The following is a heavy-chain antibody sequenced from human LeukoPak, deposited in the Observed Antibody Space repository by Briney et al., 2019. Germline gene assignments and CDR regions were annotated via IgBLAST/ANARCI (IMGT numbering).Heavy chain of an antibody. Sequence: GGSLRLSCVGSGFTFTTYNMNWVRQAPGKGLEWVSSLSGRSSYKYYADSVKGRFTISRDNAKNSLFLQMNSLRPEDTAIYYRARDRGYGSGINWFDPWGQGTLVTVSS. CDR3: ARDRGYGSGINWFDP. J-gene: IGHJ5*02. CDR2: LSGRSSYK. CDR1: GFTFTTYN. V-gene: IGHV3-21*01. D-gene: IGHD3-10*01.